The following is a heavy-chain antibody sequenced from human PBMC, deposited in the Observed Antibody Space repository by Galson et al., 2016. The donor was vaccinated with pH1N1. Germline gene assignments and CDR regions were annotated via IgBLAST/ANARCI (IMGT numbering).Heavy chain of an antibody. J-gene: IGHJ5*02. Sequence: SLRLSCAASGFTFDSYGMSWVRQAPGKGLEWVSTITARGIGSYYADSVKGRFTISRDNSKNTLYLQLNSLRAEDTAVYSCANGRDYYDSSVYYPSGWFDPWGQGTLVTVSS. V-gene: IGHV3-23*01. CDR3: ANGRDYYDSSVYYPSGWFDP. CDR2: ITARGIGS. D-gene: IGHD3-22*01. CDR1: GFTFDSYG.